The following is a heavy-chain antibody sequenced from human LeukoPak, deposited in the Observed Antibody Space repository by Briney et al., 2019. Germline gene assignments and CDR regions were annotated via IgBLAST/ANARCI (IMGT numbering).Heavy chain of an antibody. CDR3: ARVNSVYYYYYMDV. CDR2: ISSNGGST. J-gene: IGHJ6*03. Sequence: PGGSLRLSCAASGFTFSSYAMHWVRQAPGKGLEYVSAISSNGGSTYYANSVKGRFTISRDNSENTLYLQMGSLRAEDMAVYYCARVNSVYYYYYMDVWGKGTTVTVSS. V-gene: IGHV3-64*01. CDR1: GFTFSSYA. D-gene: IGHD2/OR15-2a*01.